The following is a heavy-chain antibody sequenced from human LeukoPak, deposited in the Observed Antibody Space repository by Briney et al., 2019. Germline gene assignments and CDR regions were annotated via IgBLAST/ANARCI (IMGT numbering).Heavy chain of an antibody. J-gene: IGHJ4*02. Sequence: GGSLRLSCAASGFTFSSYAMSWVRQAPGKGLEWVSAISGSGGSTYYADSVKGRFTISRDNSKNTLYLQMNSLRAEDTAVYYCAKGICGYSYGCYFDYWGQGTLVTVSS. CDR1: GFTFSSYA. CDR2: ISGSGGST. V-gene: IGHV3-23*01. D-gene: IGHD5-18*01. CDR3: AKGICGYSYGCYFDY.